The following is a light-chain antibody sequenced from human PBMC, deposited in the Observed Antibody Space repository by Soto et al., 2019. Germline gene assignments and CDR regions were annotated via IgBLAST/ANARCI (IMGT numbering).Light chain of an antibody. CDR1: QTISNY. Sequence: DIQMTQSPASLAASLGDRITISCRASQTISNYLNWYHRKPGEAPKILIYGASTLQSGVPSSVSGSGSGTEFTLSISSLQPEDFGTYYCQQSYNVPFTFGPGTKVDVK. J-gene: IGKJ3*01. CDR2: GAS. CDR3: QQSYNVPFT. V-gene: IGKV1-39*01.